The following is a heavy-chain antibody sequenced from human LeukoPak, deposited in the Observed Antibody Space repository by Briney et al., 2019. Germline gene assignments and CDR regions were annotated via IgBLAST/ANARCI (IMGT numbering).Heavy chain of an antibody. D-gene: IGHD2-21*02. CDR3: ARSYCGGDCYFDYYGMDV. CDR1: GGTFSSYA. Sequence: SVRVSCKASGGTFSSYAISWVRQAPGQGLEWMGWIIPIFGTANYAQKFQGRVTITADESTSTAYMELSSLRSEDTAVYYCARSYCGGDCYFDYYGMDVWGQGTTVTVSS. CDR2: IIPIFGTA. V-gene: IGHV1-69*13. J-gene: IGHJ6*02.